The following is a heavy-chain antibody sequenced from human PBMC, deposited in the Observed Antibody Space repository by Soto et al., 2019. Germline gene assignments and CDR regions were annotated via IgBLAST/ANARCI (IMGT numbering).Heavy chain of an antibody. Sequence: GGSLRLSCAASGSTVSSNYMSWVRQAPGKGLEWVSVIYSGGSTYYADSVKGRFTISRDNSKNTLYLQMNSLRAEDTAVYYCARDLEDAYYYYGMDVWGQGTTVTVSS. J-gene: IGHJ6*02. CDR1: GSTVSSNY. V-gene: IGHV3-53*01. CDR3: ARDLEDAYYYYGMDV. CDR2: IYSGGST. D-gene: IGHD3-3*01.